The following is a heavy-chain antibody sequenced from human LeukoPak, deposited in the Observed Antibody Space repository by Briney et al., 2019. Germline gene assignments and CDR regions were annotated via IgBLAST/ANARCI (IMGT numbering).Heavy chain of an antibody. D-gene: IGHD1-26*01. CDR2: IYYSGST. Sequence: SETLSLTCTVSGGSITNYYWSWIRQPPGKGLEWIAYIYYSGSTNYNPSLKSRVTMSADTSKNQFSLRLSSVTAADTAVYYCARQGAGGRAFDIWGQGTMVSVSS. CDR1: GGSITNYY. CDR3: ARQGAGGRAFDI. V-gene: IGHV4-59*01. J-gene: IGHJ3*02.